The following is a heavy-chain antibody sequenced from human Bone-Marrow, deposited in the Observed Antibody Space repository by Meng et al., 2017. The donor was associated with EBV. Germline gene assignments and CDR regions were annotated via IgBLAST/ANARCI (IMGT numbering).Heavy chain of an antibody. V-gene: IGHV4-34*01. D-gene: IGHD6-13*01. CDR2: INHSGST. Sequence: GQLQQWGAGLLKPSETLSLTCAVYGGSFSGYYWSWIRQPPGKGLEWIGEINHSGSTNYNPSLKSRVTISVDTSKNQFSLKLSSVTAADTAVYYCARGRGYSSPNFDYWGQGTLVTVSS. CDR1: GGSFSGYY. J-gene: IGHJ4*02. CDR3: ARGRGYSSPNFDY.